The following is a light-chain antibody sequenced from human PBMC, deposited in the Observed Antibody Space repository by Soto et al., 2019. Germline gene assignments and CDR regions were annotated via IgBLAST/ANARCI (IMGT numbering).Light chain of an antibody. CDR1: QSISSY. CDR2: AAS. J-gene: IGKJ1*01. V-gene: IGKV1-39*01. CDR3: QQSYSSPVA. Sequence: DIQMTQSPSSLSASVGDRVTITCRASQSISSYLNWYQQKPGKAPKLLIYAASSLQSGVPSRFSGSGSETDFTLTISSLQPEDFATDYCQQSYSSPVAFGQGTKVEIK.